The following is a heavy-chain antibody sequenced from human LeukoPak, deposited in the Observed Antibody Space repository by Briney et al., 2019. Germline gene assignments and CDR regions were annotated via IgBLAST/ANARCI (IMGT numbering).Heavy chain of an antibody. V-gene: IGHV3-33*01. D-gene: IGHD3-22*01. J-gene: IGHJ4*02. Sequence: GGSLRLSCAASGFIFSNYGMHWGRQAPGKGLEWVAIIWHDGSNKYYADSVKGRFTISRDNAKSSLYLQMNSLRAEDTAVYYCARDGGAYDSSGYYVYFDYWGQGTLVTVSS. CDR3: ARDGGAYDSSGYYVYFDY. CDR2: IWHDGSNK. CDR1: GFIFSNYG.